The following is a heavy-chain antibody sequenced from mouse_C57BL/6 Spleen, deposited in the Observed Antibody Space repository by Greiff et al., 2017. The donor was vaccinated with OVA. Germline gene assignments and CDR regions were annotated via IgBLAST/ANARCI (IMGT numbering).Heavy chain of an antibody. CDR3: AREGYGSSLDY. CDR2: IYPGDGDT. D-gene: IGHD1-1*01. V-gene: IGHV1-82*01. J-gene: IGHJ2*01. Sequence: VQLQQSGPELVKPGASVMISCKASGYAFSSSWMNWVKQRPGKGLEWIGRIYPGDGDTNYNGKFKGKATLTADKSYSTAYMQLSSLTSEDSAVYFCAREGYGSSLDYWGQGTTLTVSS. CDR1: GYAFSSSW.